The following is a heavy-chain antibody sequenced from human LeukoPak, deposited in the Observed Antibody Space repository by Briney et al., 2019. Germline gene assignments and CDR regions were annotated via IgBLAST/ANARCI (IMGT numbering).Heavy chain of an antibody. Sequence: SVKVSCKASGGTFSSYAISWVRQAPGQGLEWIGGIILIFGTANYAQKFQGRVTITADESTSTAYMELSSLRSEDTAVYYCATDLYSGGWSEWGQGALVTVSS. CDR3: ATDLYSGGWSE. D-gene: IGHD3-3*01. CDR2: IILIFGTA. J-gene: IGHJ4*02. V-gene: IGHV1-69*13. CDR1: GGTFSSYA.